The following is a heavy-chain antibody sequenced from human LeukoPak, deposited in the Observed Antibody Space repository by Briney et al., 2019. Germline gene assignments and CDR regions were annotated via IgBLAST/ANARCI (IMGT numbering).Heavy chain of an antibody. D-gene: IGHD2-21*01. CDR3: ARDLSYFSFDD. V-gene: IGHV3-33*01. J-gene: IGHJ6*02. CDR2: IWPDGSRK. Sequence: GGSLRLSCAASGFTFSSHGMNWVRQAPGKGLEWVAGIWPDGSRKFYADAVKGRFSISRDNSQNTLYLQMNSLRVEDTAMYYCARDLSYFSFDDWGQGTTVTVSS. CDR1: GFTFSSHG.